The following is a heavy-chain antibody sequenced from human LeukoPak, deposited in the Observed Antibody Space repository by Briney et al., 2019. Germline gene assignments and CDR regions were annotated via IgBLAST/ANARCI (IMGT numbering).Heavy chain of an antibody. D-gene: IGHD1-14*01. V-gene: IGHV4-59*08. CDR1: GGSISSYY. J-gene: IGHJ3*02. Sequence: SETLSLTCTASGGSISSYYWSWIRQPPGKGLEWIGYIYYSGSTNYNPSLKSRVTISVDTSKNQFSLKLSSVTAADTAVYYCARLLTAGDAFDIWGQGTMVTVSS. CDR2: IYYSGST. CDR3: ARLLTAGDAFDI.